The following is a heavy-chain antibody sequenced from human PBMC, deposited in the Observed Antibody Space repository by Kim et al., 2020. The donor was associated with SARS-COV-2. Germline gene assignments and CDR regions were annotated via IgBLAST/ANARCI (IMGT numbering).Heavy chain of an antibody. CDR1: GFTFSSYA. Sequence: GGSLRLSCAASGFTFSSYAMHWVRQAPGKGLEWVAVISYDGSNKYYADSVKGRFTISRDNSKNTLYLQMNSLRAEDTAVYYCAREAYDYIWGSYRYPLYYYYYMDVWGKGTTVTVSS. D-gene: IGHD3-16*02. CDR3: AREAYDYIWGSYRYPLYYYYYMDV. J-gene: IGHJ6*03. V-gene: IGHV3-30-3*01. CDR2: ISYDGSNK.